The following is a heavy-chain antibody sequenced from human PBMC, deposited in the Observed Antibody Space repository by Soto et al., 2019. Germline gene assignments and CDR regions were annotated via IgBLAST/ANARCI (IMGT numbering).Heavy chain of an antibody. J-gene: IGHJ4*02. CDR2: IFYGGPS. CDR1: GASISTSKYY. V-gene: IGHV4-39*01. CDR3: VTRKREEDCSSGSCYDTN. D-gene: IGHD2-15*01. Sequence: QLQLQESGPGLVKPSETLSLTCTVSGASISTSKYYWGWIRQPTGKGLEWIGSIFYGGPSLYNPSLKSRVAISVDTSRTQVSLRLRYVTAEDTAVYYCVTRKREEDCSSGSCYDTNWGQGNLVTVSS.